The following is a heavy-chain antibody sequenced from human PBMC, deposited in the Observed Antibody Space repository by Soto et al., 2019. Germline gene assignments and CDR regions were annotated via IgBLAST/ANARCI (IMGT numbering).Heavy chain of an antibody. CDR1: GFTFRSFA. J-gene: IGHJ3*02. Sequence: SGGGLVQPGGSLRLSCAASGFTFRSFAMTWVRQTPGKGLKWVSTIDGGGGTTYYSDSVKGRFAISRDNSKNTVYLQMNNLRAEETAVYYCVKESLDRRTFDIWGQGTMVTVSS. V-gene: IGHV3-23*01. CDR3: VKESLDRRTFDI. D-gene: IGHD1-1*01. CDR2: IDGGGGTT.